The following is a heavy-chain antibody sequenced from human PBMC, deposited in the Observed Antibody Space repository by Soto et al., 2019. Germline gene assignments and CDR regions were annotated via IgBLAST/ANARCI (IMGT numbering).Heavy chain of an antibody. Sequence: GWSLRLCCAASGVAFSSYSMNWVRQAPGKELEWVSYISSSSTIYYADSVKGRFTISRDNAKNSLYLQMSSLRDEDTAVYYCARDAQPSSSGYAYFFDYWGQGTLVTVSS. CDR3: ARDAQPSSSGYAYFFDY. CDR1: GVAFSSYS. CDR2: ISSSSTI. J-gene: IGHJ4*02. D-gene: IGHD3-22*01. V-gene: IGHV3-48*02.